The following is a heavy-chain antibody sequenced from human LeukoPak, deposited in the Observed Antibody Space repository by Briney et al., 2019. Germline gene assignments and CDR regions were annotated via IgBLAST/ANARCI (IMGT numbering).Heavy chain of an antibody. V-gene: IGHV4-31*03. CDR3: ATSLTYSSSWYTPTKVDY. CDR2: IYYSGST. Sequence: SETLSPTCTVSGGSISSGGYYWSWIRLHPGKGLEWIGYIYYSGSTYYNPSLKSRVTISVDTSKNQFSPKLSSVTAADTAVYYCATSLTYSSSWYTPTKVDYWGQGTLVTVSS. CDR1: GGSISSGGYY. J-gene: IGHJ4*02. D-gene: IGHD6-13*01.